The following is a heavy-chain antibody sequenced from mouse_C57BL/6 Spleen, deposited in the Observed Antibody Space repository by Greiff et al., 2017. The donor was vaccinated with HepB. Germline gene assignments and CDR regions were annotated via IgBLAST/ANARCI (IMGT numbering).Heavy chain of an antibody. V-gene: IGHV5-4*01. CDR2: ISDGGSYT. Sequence: VATISDGGSYTYYPDNVKGRFTISRDNAKNNLYLQMSHLKSEDTAMYYCARDCYGSSLWYFDVWGTGTTVTFSS. D-gene: IGHD1-1*01. CDR3: ARDCYGSSLWYFDV. J-gene: IGHJ1*03.